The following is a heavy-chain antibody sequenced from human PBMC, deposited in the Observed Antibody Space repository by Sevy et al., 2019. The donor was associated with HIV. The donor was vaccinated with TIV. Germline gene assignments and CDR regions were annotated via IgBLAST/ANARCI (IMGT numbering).Heavy chain of an antibody. CDR2: ISWDGRAT. V-gene: IGHV3-43*01. CDR1: GFTFDDYT. Sequence: GGSLRLSCEASGFTFDDYTMHWVRQVPGKGLEWVSLISWDGRATFYADTVRGRFTISRDNSKNSLFLQMNSLRTDDTAWFYGARDSVGFRALNGEGFDWGQGTQVTVSS. D-gene: IGHD7-27*01. CDR3: ARDSVGFRALNGEGFD. J-gene: IGHJ4*02.